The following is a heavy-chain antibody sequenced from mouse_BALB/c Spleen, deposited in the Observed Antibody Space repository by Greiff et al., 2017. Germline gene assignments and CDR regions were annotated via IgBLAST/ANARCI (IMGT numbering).Heavy chain of an antibody. D-gene: IGHD1-1*01. CDR2: ISTYYGNT. CDR3: ARNYGRDYAMDY. CDR1: GYTFTDYA. Sequence: VKLQESGPELVRPGVSVKISCKGSGYTFTDYAMHWVKQSHAKSLEWIGVISTYYGNTNYNQKFKGKATMTVDKSSSTAYMELARLTSEDSAIYYCARNYGRDYAMDYWGQGTSVTVSS. J-gene: IGHJ4*01. V-gene: IGHV1-67*01.